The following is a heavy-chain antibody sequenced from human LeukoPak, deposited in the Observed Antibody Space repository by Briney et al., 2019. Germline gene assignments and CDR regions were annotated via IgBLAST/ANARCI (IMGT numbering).Heavy chain of an antibody. CDR3: AKSEGSNDAFDI. V-gene: IGHV3-23*01. Sequence: GGSLRLSCAASGFTFSSYGMSWVRQAPGKGLEWVSAISGSGGSAYYADSVKGRFTISRDNSKNTLYLQMNSLRAEDTAVYYCAKSEGSNDAFDIWGQGTMVTVSS. CDR1: GFTFSSYG. J-gene: IGHJ3*02. CDR2: ISGSGGSA.